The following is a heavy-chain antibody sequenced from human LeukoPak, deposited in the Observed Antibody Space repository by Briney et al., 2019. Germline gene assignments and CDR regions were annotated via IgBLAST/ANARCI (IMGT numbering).Heavy chain of an antibody. D-gene: IGHD3-10*01. CDR3: ARGEIWFGDTKPDNWFDP. V-gene: IGHV1-2*02. J-gene: IGHJ5*02. Sequence: ASVKVSCKASGYTFTGYYMHWVRQAPGQGLEWMGWINPNSGGTNYAQKFQGRVTMTRDTSISTAYMELSRLRSDDTAVYYCARGEIWFGDTKPDNWFDPWGQGTLVPVSS. CDR2: INPNSGGT. CDR1: GYTFTGYY.